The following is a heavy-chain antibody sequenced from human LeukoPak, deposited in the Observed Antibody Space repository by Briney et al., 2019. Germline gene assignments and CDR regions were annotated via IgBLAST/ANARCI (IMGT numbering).Heavy chain of an antibody. V-gene: IGHV1-69*04. CDR3: ARGIVGATSDWFDP. D-gene: IGHD1-26*01. CDR2: IIPILGIA. Sequence: ASVKVSCKASGGTFSSYAISWVRQAPGQGLEWMGRIIPILGIANYAQKFQGRVTITADKSTSTAYMELSSLRSEDTAVYYCARGIVGATSDWFDPWGQGTLVTVSS. J-gene: IGHJ5*02. CDR1: GGTFSSYA.